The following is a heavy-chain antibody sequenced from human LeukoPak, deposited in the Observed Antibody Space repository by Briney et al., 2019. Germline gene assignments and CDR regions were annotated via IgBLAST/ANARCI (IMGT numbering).Heavy chain of an antibody. CDR1: GGSISSYY. Sequence: SETLSLTCTVSGGSISSYYWSWIRQPPGKGLEWIGYIYYSGSTNYNPSLKSRVTISVDTSKNQFSLKLSSVTAADTAVYYCARRSLAAAGALNFDYWGQGTLVTVSS. CDR3: ARRSLAAAGALNFDY. V-gene: IGHV4-59*08. CDR2: IYYSGST. D-gene: IGHD6-13*01. J-gene: IGHJ4*02.